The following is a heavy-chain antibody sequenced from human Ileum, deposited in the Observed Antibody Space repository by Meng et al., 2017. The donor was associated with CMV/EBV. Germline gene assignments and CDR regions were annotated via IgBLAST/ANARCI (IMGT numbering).Heavy chain of an antibody. J-gene: IGHJ4*02. V-gene: IGHV1-69*05. CDR3: ARDPYYYDSSGDYLSF. CDR1: GTFNNDV. D-gene: IGHD3-22*01. Sequence: GTFNNDVLSWERQAHGQGLEWMGGIIPISTTANYERKFKGRLTITTDESTSTAYMELSSLRSEDTAVYYCARDPYYYDSSGDYLSFWGQGTLVTVSS. CDR2: IIPISTTA.